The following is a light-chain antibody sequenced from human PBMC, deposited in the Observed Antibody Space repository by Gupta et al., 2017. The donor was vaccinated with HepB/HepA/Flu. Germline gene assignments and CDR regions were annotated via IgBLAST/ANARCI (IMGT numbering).Light chain of an antibody. CDR2: GDN. CDR1: SSNSGAGYD. CDR3: QSYDSSLNDYV. J-gene: IGLJ1*01. V-gene: IGLV1-40*01. Sequence: QSVLTLPPSVSGAPGQRVTISCTGSSSNSGAGYDVHWYQQLPGTAPKLLISGDNNRPSGVPERFSGSKSGTSASLAITGLQAEDEADYYCQSYDSSLNDYVFGTGTKVTVL.